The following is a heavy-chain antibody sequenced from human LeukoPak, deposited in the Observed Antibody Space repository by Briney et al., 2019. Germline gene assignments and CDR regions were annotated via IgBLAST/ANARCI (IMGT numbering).Heavy chain of an antibody. CDR3: ARECGGSCPHYYYYGMDV. V-gene: IGHV3-21*01. D-gene: IGHD2-15*01. J-gene: IGHJ6*02. Sequence: KPGGSLRLSCAASGFTFSSYSMNWVRQAPGKGLEWVSSISGSSSYIYYADSVKGRFTISRDNAKNSLYLQMNSLRAEDTAVYYCARECGGSCPHYYYYGMDVWGQGTTVTVSS. CDR2: ISGSSSYI. CDR1: GFTFSSYS.